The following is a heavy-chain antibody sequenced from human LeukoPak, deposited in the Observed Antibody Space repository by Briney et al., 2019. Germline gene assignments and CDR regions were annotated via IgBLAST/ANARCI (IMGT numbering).Heavy chain of an antibody. Sequence: ASVKVSCKASGGTFSSYAISWVRQAPGQGLEWMGRIIPILGIANYAQKLQGRVTITADKSTSTAYMELSSLRSEDTAVYYCASGDIAVAGTGTLWDYWGQGTLVTVSS. CDR1: GGTFSSYA. V-gene: IGHV1-69*04. J-gene: IGHJ4*02. CDR3: ASGDIAVAGTGTLWDY. D-gene: IGHD6-19*01. CDR2: IIPILGIA.